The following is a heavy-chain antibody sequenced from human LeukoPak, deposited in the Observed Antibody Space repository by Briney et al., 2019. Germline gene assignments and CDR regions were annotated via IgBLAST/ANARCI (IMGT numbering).Heavy chain of an antibody. J-gene: IGHJ3*01. Sequence: GRSLRLSCAASGFTFSSYAMHWVRQAPGKGLEWVALISYDGSNKYHADSVKGRFTISRDNAKNSLFLQMNSLRADDTAVYSCARVLLGMSAFDLWGQGTMVSVSS. CDR2: ISYDGSNK. D-gene: IGHD3-9*01. CDR1: GFTFSSYA. V-gene: IGHV3-30*04. CDR3: ARVLLGMSAFDL.